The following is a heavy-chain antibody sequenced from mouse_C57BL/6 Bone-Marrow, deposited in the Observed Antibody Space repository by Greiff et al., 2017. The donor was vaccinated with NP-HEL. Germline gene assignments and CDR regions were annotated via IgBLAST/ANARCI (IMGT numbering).Heavy chain of an antibody. J-gene: IGHJ2*01. D-gene: IGHD3-3*01. CDR2: INPGSGGT. Sequence: VQLQQSGAELVRPETSVKVSCKASGYAFTNYLIEWVKQRPGQGLEWIGVINPGSGGTNYNEKFKGKATLTADKSSSTAYMQLSSLTSEDSAVYFCARGDVYFDYWGQGTTLTVSS. CDR3: ARGDVYFDY. V-gene: IGHV1-54*01. CDR1: GYAFTNYL.